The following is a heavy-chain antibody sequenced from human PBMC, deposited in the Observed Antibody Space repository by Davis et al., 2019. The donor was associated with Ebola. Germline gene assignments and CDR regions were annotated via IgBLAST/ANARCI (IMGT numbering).Heavy chain of an antibody. CDR3: AKAGGDSSGPDPFRFDY. V-gene: IGHV3-74*01. J-gene: IGHJ4*02. Sequence: PGGSRRLSCAASGFTFSSYWMHWVRQAPGKGLVWVSRINSDGSSTSYADSVKGRFTISRDNAKNTLYLQMNSLRAEDTAVYYCAKAGGDSSGPDPFRFDYWGQGTLVTVSS. D-gene: IGHD3-22*01. CDR1: GFTFSSYW. CDR2: INSDGSST.